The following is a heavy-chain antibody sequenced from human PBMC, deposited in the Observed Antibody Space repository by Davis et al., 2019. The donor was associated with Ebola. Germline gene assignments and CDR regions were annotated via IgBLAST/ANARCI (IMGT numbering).Heavy chain of an antibody. V-gene: IGHV3-23*01. CDR1: GFMFSSYT. CDR3: VKDSSNIWFDI. D-gene: IGHD2/OR15-2a*01. Sequence: GESLKISCSVSGFMFSSYTMHWVRQAPGKGLDWVSAIGGGGDTYYAFSVRGRFTISRDNSRGTLYLQMNSLRVEDSAIYYCVKDSSNIWFDIWGQGTLVTVSS. J-gene: IGHJ3*02. CDR2: IGGGGDT.